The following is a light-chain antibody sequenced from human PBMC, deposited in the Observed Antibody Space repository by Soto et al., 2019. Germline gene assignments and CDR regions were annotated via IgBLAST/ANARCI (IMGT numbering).Light chain of an antibody. CDR3: QRYGGSHWT. Sequence: EIVLTQSPGTLSLSPGERATLSCRASQSVSNRYSAWYQQKPGQAPRLLIYGASSRATGIPDRLSGSGSGTDFTLTISRLEPDDVAVYYCQRYGGSHWTFGPGNKVEIK. J-gene: IGKJ1*01. CDR2: GAS. V-gene: IGKV3-20*01. CDR1: QSVSNRY.